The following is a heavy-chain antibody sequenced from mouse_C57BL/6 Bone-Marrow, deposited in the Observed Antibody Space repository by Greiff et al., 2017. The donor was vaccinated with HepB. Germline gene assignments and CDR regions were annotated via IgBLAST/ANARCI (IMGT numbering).Heavy chain of an antibody. CDR3: ASPSFYREAWFAY. J-gene: IGHJ3*01. CDR2: ISDGGSYT. D-gene: IGHD2-14*01. Sequence: EVQLVESGGGLVKPGGSLKLSCAASGFTFSSYAMSWVRQTPEKRLEWVATISDGGSYTYYPDNVKGRFTISIDNAKNNLYLQMSHLKSEDTAMYYCASPSFYREAWFAYWGQGTLVTVSA. CDR1: GFTFSSYA. V-gene: IGHV5-4*01.